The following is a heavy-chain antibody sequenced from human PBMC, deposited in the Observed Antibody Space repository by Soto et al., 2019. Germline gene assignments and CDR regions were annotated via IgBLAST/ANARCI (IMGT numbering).Heavy chain of an antibody. J-gene: IGHJ6*03. D-gene: IGHD1-7*01. CDR1: GGSISSYY. CDR3: ARRGGTSGLYYYYYMDV. CDR2: IYYSGST. Sequence: SETLSLTCTVSGGSISSYYWSWIRQPPGKGLEWIGYIYYSGSTNYNPSLKSRVTISVDTSKNQFSLKLSSVTAADTAVYYCARRGGTSGLYYYYYMDVWGKGTTVTVSS. V-gene: IGHV4-59*01.